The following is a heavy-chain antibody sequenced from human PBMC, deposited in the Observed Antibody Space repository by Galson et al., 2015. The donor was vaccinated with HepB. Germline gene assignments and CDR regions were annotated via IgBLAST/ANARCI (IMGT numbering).Heavy chain of an antibody. Sequence: SLRLSCAASGFTFSSYAMSWVRQAPGKGLEWVSAISGSGGSTYYADSVKGRFTISRDNSKNTLYLQMNSLRAEDTAVYYCAKDRWFGELLADYWGQGTLVTVSS. CDR3: AKDRWFGELLADY. V-gene: IGHV3-23*01. D-gene: IGHD3-10*01. CDR2: ISGSGGST. CDR1: GFTFSSYA. J-gene: IGHJ4*02.